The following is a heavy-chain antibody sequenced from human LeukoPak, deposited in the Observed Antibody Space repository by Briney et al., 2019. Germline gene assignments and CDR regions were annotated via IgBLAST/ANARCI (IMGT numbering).Heavy chain of an antibody. CDR3: ARAHERQLWSSGVDY. Sequence: PSETLSLTCTVSGGSISSSSYYWGWIRQPPGKGLEWIGSIYYSGSTYYNPSLKSRVTISVDTSKNQFSLKLSSVTAADTAVYYCARAHERQLWSSGVDYWGQGTLVTVSP. CDR1: GGSISSSSYY. D-gene: IGHD5-18*01. V-gene: IGHV4-39*07. J-gene: IGHJ4*02. CDR2: IYYSGST.